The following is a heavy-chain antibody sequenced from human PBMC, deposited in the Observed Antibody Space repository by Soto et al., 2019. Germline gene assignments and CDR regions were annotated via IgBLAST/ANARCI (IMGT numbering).Heavy chain of an antibody. D-gene: IGHD6-13*01. J-gene: IGHJ5*02. CDR3: AKRRPLSSSWVLDP. V-gene: IGHV3-30*18. CDR2: ISYDGSNK. CDR1: GFTFSSYG. Sequence: QVQLVESGGGVVQPGRSLRLSCAASGFTFSSYGMHWVRQAPGTGLEWVAVISYDGSNKYYADSVKGRFTISRDNSKNTLYLQMNSLRAEDTAVYYCAKRRPLSSSWVLDPWGQGTLVTVSS.